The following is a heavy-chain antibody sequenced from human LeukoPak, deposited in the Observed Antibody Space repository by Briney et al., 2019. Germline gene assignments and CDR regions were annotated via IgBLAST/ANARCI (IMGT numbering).Heavy chain of an antibody. Sequence: ASVKVSCTASGYTFRNYGISWVRQAPGQGPEWMGWISANNGNTNYAQKLQGRVTMTTDTSTSTAYMELRSLRSDDTAVYYCARRGYTSSWNYFDYWGQGTLVTVSS. CDR3: ARRGYTSSWNYFDY. V-gene: IGHV1-18*01. CDR2: ISANNGNT. D-gene: IGHD6-13*01. J-gene: IGHJ4*02. CDR1: GYTFRNYG.